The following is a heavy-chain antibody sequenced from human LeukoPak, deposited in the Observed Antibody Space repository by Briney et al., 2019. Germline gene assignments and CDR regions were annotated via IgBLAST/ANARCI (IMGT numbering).Heavy chain of an antibody. D-gene: IGHD3-10*01. Sequence: ASVKVSCKASGYTFTSYEINWVRQATGQGLEWMGWMNPNSGNTGYAQKFQGRVTMTRNTSISTAYMELSSLRSEDTAVYYCAIIITMVRGAFDYWGQGTLVTVSS. CDR1: GYTFTSYE. V-gene: IGHV1-8*01. CDR3: AIIITMVRGAFDY. J-gene: IGHJ4*02. CDR2: MNPNSGNT.